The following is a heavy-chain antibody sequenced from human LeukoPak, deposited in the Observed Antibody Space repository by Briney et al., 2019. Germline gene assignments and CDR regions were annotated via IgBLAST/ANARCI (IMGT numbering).Heavy chain of an antibody. V-gene: IGHV3-23*01. Sequence: GGSLRLSCAASGFTFSTYTMTWVRQAPGKGLEWASAIIASGGSTYYADSVKGRFTISRDNSKNTLYVLMNSLRAEDTAVYYCAKCKTSGWSSDVMDVWGQGTTVTVSS. J-gene: IGHJ6*02. CDR2: IIASGGST. D-gene: IGHD6-19*01. CDR1: GFTFSTYT. CDR3: AKCKTSGWSSDVMDV.